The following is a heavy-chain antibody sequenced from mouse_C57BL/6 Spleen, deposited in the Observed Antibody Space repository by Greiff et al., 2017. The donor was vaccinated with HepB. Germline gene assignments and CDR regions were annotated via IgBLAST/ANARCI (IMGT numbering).Heavy chain of an antibody. J-gene: IGHJ4*01. CDR2: IYPGDGDT. V-gene: IGHV1-82*01. D-gene: IGHD1-1*01. CDR1: GYAFSSSW. CDR3: ARSRYYGTSYYYAMDY. Sequence: QVQLQQSGPELVKPGASVKISCKASGYAFSSSWINWVKQRPGKGLEWIGRIYPGDGDTNYNGKFKGKATLTADKSSSTAYMQLSSLTSEDSAVYFCARSRYYGTSYYYAMDYWGQGTSVTVSS.